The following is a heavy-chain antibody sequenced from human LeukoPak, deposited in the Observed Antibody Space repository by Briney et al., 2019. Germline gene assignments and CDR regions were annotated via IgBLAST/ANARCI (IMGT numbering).Heavy chain of an antibody. D-gene: IGHD3-9*01. Sequence: GGSLRLSCAASGFTFNTYSMNWVRQAPGKGLEWVSSISSSSTYIYYADSVKGRFTISRDNAKNSLYLQMNSLRAEDTAVYYCARVGYFDWLRTFDIWGQGTMVTVSS. CDR3: ARVGYFDWLRTFDI. V-gene: IGHV3-21*01. CDR2: ISSSSTYI. J-gene: IGHJ3*02. CDR1: GFTFNTYS.